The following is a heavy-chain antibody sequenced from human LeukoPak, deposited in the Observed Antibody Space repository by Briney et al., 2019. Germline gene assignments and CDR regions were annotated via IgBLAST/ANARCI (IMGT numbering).Heavy chain of an antibody. V-gene: IGHV3-7*01. CDR2: IKQDGSEK. Sequence: GGSLRLSCAASGFTFSSYAMHWVRQAPGKGLEWVANIKQDGSEKYYVDSVKGRFTISRDNAKNSLYLQMNSLRAEDTAVYYCARITSGYDFWSGYYYDYFDYWGQGTLVTVSS. CDR1: GFTFSSYA. J-gene: IGHJ4*02. D-gene: IGHD3-3*01. CDR3: ARITSGYDFWSGYYYDYFDY.